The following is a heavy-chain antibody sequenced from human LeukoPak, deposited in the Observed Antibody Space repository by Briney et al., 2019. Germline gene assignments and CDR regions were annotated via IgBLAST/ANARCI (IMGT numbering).Heavy chain of an antibody. CDR1: GGSISSYY. Sequence: SETLSLTRTVSGGSISSYYWSWIRQPPGKGLEWIGYIYYSGSTNYNPSLKSRVTISVDTSKNQFSLKLSSVTAADTAVYYCARDRGRGYYYYGMDVWGQGTTVTVSS. CDR3: ARDRGRGYYYYGMDV. J-gene: IGHJ6*02. V-gene: IGHV4-59*01. CDR2: IYYSGST.